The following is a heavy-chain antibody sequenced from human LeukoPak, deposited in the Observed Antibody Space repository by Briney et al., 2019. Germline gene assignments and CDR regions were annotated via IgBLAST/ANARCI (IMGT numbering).Heavy chain of an antibody. J-gene: IGHJ4*02. CDR2: IYSGGST. V-gene: IGHV3-66*01. D-gene: IGHD5-18*01. Sequence: GGSLRLSCAASGFTVSSNYMSWVRQAPGKGLEWASVIYSGGSTYYADSVKGRFTISRDNSKNTLYLQMNSLRAEDTAVYYCARGSAPGHTPDTAMAHFDYWGQGTLVTVSS. CDR1: GFTVSSNY. CDR3: ARGSAPGHTPDTAMAHFDY.